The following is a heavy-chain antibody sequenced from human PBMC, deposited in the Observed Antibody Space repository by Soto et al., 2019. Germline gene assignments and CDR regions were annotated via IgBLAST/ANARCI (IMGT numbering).Heavy chain of an antibody. CDR2: ISSSSSYI. V-gene: IGHV3-21*01. J-gene: IGHJ4*02. Sequence: GGSLRLSCVASGFTFRSYSMNWVRQAPGKGLEWVSSISSSSSYIYYADSMKGRFTISRDNARTSLYLQMNSLRAEDTAVYYCARVMDCSGGRCYYFDYWGQGTLVTVSS. CDR1: GFTFRSYS. D-gene: IGHD2-15*01. CDR3: ARVMDCSGGRCYYFDY.